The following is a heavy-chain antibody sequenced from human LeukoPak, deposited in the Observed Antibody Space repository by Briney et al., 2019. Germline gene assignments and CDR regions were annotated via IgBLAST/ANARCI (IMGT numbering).Heavy chain of an antibody. Sequence: ASVKVSCKASGYTFTSYYMHWVRQAPGQGLEWMGIINPSGGSTSYAQKFQGRVTMTRDTSTSTVYMELSSLRSEDTAVYYCARDLSTRPYYYGMDVWGQGTTVTVSS. CDR1: GYTFTSYY. CDR3: ARDLSTRPYYYGMDV. CDR2: INPSGGST. V-gene: IGHV1-46*01. J-gene: IGHJ6*02. D-gene: IGHD2/OR15-2a*01.